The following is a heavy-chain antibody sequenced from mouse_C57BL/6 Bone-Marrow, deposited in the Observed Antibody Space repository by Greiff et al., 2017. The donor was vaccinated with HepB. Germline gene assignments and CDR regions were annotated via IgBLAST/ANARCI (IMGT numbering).Heavy chain of an antibody. Sequence: VQLQQPGAELVKPGASVKLSCKASGYTFTSYWMQWVKQRPGQGLEWIGEIDPSDSYTNYNQKFKGKATLTVDTSSSTAYMQLSSLTSEDSAVYYCARPAYYDYDGTWFAYWGQGTLVTVSA. CDR3: ARPAYYDYDGTWFAY. CDR2: IDPSDSYT. D-gene: IGHD2-4*01. CDR1: GYTFTSYW. J-gene: IGHJ3*01. V-gene: IGHV1-50*01.